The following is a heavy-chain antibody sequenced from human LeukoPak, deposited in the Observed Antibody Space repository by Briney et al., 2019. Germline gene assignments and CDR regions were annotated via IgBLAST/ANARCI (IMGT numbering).Heavy chain of an antibody. CDR1: GFTFSDYY. CDR3: AKGYRSYYYHSSGYQG. D-gene: IGHD3-22*01. V-gene: IGHV3-11*04. CDR2: ISSSGSTI. Sequence: PGGSLRLSCAASGFTFSDYYMSWIRQAPGKGLEWVSYISSSGSTIYYPDSVKGRFTISRDNAKNSLYLQMNSLRAEDTAVYYCAKGYRSYYYHSSGYQGGGQGTLVTVSS. J-gene: IGHJ4*02.